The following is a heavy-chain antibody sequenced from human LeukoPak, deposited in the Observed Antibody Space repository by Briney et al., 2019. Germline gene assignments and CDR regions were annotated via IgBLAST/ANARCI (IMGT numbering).Heavy chain of an antibody. D-gene: IGHD6-19*01. J-gene: IGHJ4*02. CDR2: INHSGST. CDR3: ASQAVAFQLFDY. V-gene: IGHV4-34*01. Sequence: SETLSLTCAVYGGSFSGYYWSWIRQPPGKGLEWIGEINHSGSTNYNPCLKSRVTISVDTSKNQFSLKLSSVTAADTAVYYCASQAVAFQLFDYWGQGTLVTVSS. CDR1: GGSFSGYY.